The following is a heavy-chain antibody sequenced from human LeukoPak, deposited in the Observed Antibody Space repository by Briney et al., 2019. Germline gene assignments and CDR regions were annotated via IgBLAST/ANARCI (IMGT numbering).Heavy chain of an antibody. J-gene: IGHJ4*02. CDR2: IYYSGST. CDR1: GGSISSSSYY. CDR3: ARVEKYSSGWNPFDY. Sequence: SETLSLTCTVSGGSISSSSYYWGWIRQPPGKGLEWIGSIYYSGSTYYNPSLKSRVTISVDTSKNQFSLKLSSVTAADTAVYYCARVEKYSSGWNPFDYWGQGTLVTVSS. V-gene: IGHV4-39*07. D-gene: IGHD6-19*01.